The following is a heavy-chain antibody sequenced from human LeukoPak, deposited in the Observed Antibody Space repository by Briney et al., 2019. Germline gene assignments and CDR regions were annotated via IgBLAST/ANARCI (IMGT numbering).Heavy chain of an antibody. CDR1: RFTFSDYG. V-gene: IGHV3-30*18. CDR3: AKGVLGRTQSVSAGLDY. Sequence: PGGSLRLSCAASRFTFSDYGMHWVRQAPGKGLEWVAVVSYDGTNRYYADSVQGRFTISRGNSKNTLYLQMNSLRPEDTAAYYCAKGVLGRTQSVSAGLDYWGQGTLVTVSS. J-gene: IGHJ4*02. CDR2: VSYDGTNR. D-gene: IGHD7-27*01.